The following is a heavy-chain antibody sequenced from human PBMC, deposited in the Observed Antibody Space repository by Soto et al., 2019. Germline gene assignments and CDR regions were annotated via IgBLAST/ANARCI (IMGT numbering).Heavy chain of an antibody. V-gene: IGHV4-31*03. Sequence: TLSLTCTFSGCSMTSGSYYWNWIRQHPGKGLEWIGHIYDRGSTYYNPTLKSRVSISVDIFKKQFSLRLNSVTAADTAVYYCAREVRGGKGIYYYGLDGWGQGTTVTV. CDR3: AREVRGGKGIYYYGLDG. D-gene: IGHD3-10*01. CDR2: IYDRGST. J-gene: IGHJ6*02. CDR1: GCSMTSGSYY.